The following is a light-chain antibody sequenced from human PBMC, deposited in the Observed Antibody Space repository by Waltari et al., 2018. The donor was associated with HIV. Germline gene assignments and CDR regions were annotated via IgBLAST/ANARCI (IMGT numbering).Light chain of an antibody. V-gene: IGKV1-39*01. J-gene: IGKJ2*01. Sequence: DIHMTQSPVSLSASVGDRLTITCRASHTIATYLNWFQQKPGKAPNLLIHAASNLQSGVPSRFSGSGSGTDFTITISNLQAEDFAVYFCQQSYSIPYTFALGTKLEI. CDR3: QQSYSIPYT. CDR2: AAS. CDR1: HTIATY.